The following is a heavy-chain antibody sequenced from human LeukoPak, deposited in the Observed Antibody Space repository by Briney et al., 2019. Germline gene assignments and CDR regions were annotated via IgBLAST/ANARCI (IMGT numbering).Heavy chain of an antibody. CDR3: AREGGDRDAFDI. V-gene: IGHV3-30*04. Sequence: GRSLRLSCAASGFTFSSYAMHWVRQAPGKGLEWVAVMSYDGSHKYYADSVEGRFTISRDNSKNTLYLRMNSLRAEDTAVYYCAREGGDRDAFDIWGQGTMVTVSS. J-gene: IGHJ3*02. D-gene: IGHD3-16*01. CDR2: MSYDGSHK. CDR1: GFTFSSYA.